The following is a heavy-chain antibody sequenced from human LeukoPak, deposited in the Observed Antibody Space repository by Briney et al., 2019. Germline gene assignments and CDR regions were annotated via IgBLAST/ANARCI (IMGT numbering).Heavy chain of an antibody. Sequence: SETLSLTCTVSGGSISSYYWSWIRQPPGKGLEWIGYIYYSGSTNHNPSLKSRVTISVDTSKNQFSLKLSSVTAADTAVYYCARARTYCSGGSCYAWYFQHWGQGTLVTVSS. CDR3: ARARTYCSGGSCYAWYFQH. V-gene: IGHV4-59*01. CDR1: GGSISSYY. D-gene: IGHD2-15*01. J-gene: IGHJ1*01. CDR2: IYYSGST.